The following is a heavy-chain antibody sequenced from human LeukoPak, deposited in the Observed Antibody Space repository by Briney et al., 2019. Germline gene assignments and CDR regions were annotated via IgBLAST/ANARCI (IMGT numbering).Heavy chain of an antibody. CDR3: ARGVPPLQFADY. CDR2: IYYSGST. Sequence: SETLSLTCAVSGGSISSGGYSWSWIRQPPGKGLEWIGYIYYSGSTYYNPSLKSRVTISVDTSKNQFSLKLSSVTAADTAMYYCARGVPPLQFADYWGQGTLVTVSS. J-gene: IGHJ4*02. V-gene: IGHV4-30-4*07. D-gene: IGHD4-11*01. CDR1: GGSISSGGYS.